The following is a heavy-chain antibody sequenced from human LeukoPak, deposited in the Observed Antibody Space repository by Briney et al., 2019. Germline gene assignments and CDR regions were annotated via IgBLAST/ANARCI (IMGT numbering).Heavy chain of an antibody. J-gene: IGHJ4*02. CDR1: GFTFSSYS. V-gene: IGHV3-21*04. Sequence: GGSLRLSCAASGFTFSSYSMNWVRQAPGKGLEWVSSISSSSSYIYYADSVKGRFTISRDNAKNTLFLQMNSLRVEDTAVYYCSKDPPISAAGPRYSDRWGQGTLVTVSS. CDR3: SKDPPISAAGPRYSDR. CDR2: ISSSSSYI. D-gene: IGHD6-13*01.